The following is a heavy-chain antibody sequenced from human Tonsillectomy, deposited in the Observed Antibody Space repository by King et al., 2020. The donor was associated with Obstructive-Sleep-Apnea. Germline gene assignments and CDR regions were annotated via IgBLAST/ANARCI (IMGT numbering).Heavy chain of an antibody. CDR3: AGHVPAGTCRTDCAFDY. V-gene: IGHV5-51*01. D-gene: IGHD2-21*02. CDR2: IYPGDSDA. Sequence: VQLVESGAEVKKPGESLQISCKGSGYIFANYWIGWVRQLPGKGLEWMGVIYPGDSDARYSPSFQGQVTISVDKSISTAYLQWSGLKASDTAIFYCAGHVPAGTCRTDCAFDYWGRGTPVTVS. CDR1: GYIFANYW. J-gene: IGHJ4*02.